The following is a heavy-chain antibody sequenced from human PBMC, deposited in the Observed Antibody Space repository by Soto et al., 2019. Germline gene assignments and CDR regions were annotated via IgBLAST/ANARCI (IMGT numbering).Heavy chain of an antibody. V-gene: IGHV3-21*01. CDR3: TRDGEPL. J-gene: IGHJ3*01. CDR2: ISTSGDST. CDR1: GFTFSTYT. D-gene: IGHD3-3*01. Sequence: AQLVESGGGLVKPGESLRLACAASGFTFSTYTLNWFRQAPGKGLEWVSSISTSGDSTYYEDSVRGRFTISRDNARASLYLQMDSLRVEDTAMYYCTRDGEPLWGPGTMVTVSS.